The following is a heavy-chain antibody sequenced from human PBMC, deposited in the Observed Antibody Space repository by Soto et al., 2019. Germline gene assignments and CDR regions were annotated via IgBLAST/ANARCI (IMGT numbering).Heavy chain of an antibody. D-gene: IGHD6-6*01. CDR2: TYYRSKWYN. J-gene: IGHJ4*02. Sequence: SQTLSLPCAISGDSVSSNSAAWNWIRQSPSRGLEWLGRTYYRSKWYNDYAVSVKSRITINPDTSKNQFSLQLNSVTPEDTAVYYCARVGYSSSSLPFDYWGQGTLVTVSS. CDR1: GDSVSSNSAA. V-gene: IGHV6-1*01. CDR3: ARVGYSSSSLPFDY.